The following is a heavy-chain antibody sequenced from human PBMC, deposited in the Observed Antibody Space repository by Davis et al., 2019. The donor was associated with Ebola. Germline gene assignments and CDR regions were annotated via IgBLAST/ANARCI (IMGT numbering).Heavy chain of an antibody. D-gene: IGHD1-26*01. V-gene: IGHV3-7*01. CDR2: IKQGGDER. Sequence: PGGSLRFSCAASGFTFSSYWMSWVRQAPGKGLEWVANIKQGGDERYYVDSVKGRFIISRDDAKNSLYLQMNSLRAEDTAVYYCVRVYSGSYDPWGQGTLVTVSS. CDR3: VRVYSGSYDP. J-gene: IGHJ5*02. CDR1: GFTFSSYW.